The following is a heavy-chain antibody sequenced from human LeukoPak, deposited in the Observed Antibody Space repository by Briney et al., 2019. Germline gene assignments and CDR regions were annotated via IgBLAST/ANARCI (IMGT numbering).Heavy chain of an antibody. V-gene: IGHV4-38-2*01. CDR3: ARRARGTPDY. CDR1: GYSISSGYY. J-gene: IGHJ4*02. D-gene: IGHD1-1*01. CDR2: IYHSGST. Sequence: SETLSLTCAVSGYSISSGYYWGWIRQPPGKGLEWIGSIYHSGSTYYNPSLKRLVTISVDASKIQFSLKLSSVTAADTAVYYCARRARGTPDYWGQGTLVTVSS.